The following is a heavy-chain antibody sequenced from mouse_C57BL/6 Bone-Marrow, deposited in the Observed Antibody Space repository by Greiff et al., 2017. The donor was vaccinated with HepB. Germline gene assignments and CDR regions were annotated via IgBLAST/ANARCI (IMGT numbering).Heavy chain of an antibody. CDR2: IYPRSGNT. Sequence: LVESGAELARPGASVKLSCKASGYTFTSYGISWVKQRTGQGLEWIGEIYPRSGNTYYNEKFKGKATLTADKSSSTAYMELRSLTSEDSAVYFCARGYYYGSSPAWFAYWGQGTLVTVSA. D-gene: IGHD1-1*01. CDR1: GYTFTSYG. CDR3: ARGYYYGSSPAWFAY. V-gene: IGHV1-81*01. J-gene: IGHJ3*01.